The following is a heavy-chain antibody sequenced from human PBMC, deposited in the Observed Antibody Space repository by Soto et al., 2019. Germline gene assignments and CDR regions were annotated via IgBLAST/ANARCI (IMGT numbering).Heavy chain of an antibody. CDR2: ISGSGDST. Sequence: PGGSLRLSCAASGFTFSSYAMNWVRQAPGKGLEWVSVISGSGDSTYYADSVKGRFTISRDNSKNTLYLQMNSLRAEDTAVYYCAKRSVPLLWFGEALDYWGQGTLVTV. J-gene: IGHJ4*02. CDR1: GFTFSSYA. D-gene: IGHD3-10*01. CDR3: AKRSVPLLWFGEALDY. V-gene: IGHV3-23*01.